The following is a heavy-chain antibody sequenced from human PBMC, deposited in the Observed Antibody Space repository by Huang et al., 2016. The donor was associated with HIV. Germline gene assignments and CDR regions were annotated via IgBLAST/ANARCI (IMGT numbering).Heavy chain of an antibody. CDR1: GGSFSGYY. Sequence: QVQLRQWGAGLVKPSETLSLTCAVYGGSFSGYYWTWIRQSPGKGLEWMGEINHIGKTNYQPSLKSRVTISKDTAKNQFSLQLTSVSAADTGVYFCAREKAADSAWYGVYYFDYWGEGALVTVTS. V-gene: IGHV4-34*01. J-gene: IGHJ4*02. CDR2: INHIGKT. CDR3: AREKAADSAWYGVYYFDY. D-gene: IGHD6-19*01.